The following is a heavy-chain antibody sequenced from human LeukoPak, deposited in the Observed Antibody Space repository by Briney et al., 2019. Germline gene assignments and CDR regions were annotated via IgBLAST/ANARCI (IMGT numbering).Heavy chain of an antibody. CDR1: GGSISSSSYY. Sequence: KSSETLSLTCTVSGGSISSSSYYWGWIRQPPGKGLEWIGSIYYSGSTYYNPSLKSRVTISVDTSKNQLSLKLSSVTAADTAVYYCARTYSGSYYVPFDYWGQGTLVTVSS. D-gene: IGHD1-26*01. CDR3: ARTYSGSYYVPFDY. J-gene: IGHJ4*02. CDR2: IYYSGST. V-gene: IGHV4-39*01.